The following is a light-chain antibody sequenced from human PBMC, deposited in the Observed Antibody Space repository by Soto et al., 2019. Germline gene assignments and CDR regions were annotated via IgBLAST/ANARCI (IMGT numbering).Light chain of an antibody. V-gene: IGKV1-39*01. J-gene: IGKJ3*01. Sequence: DIQMTQSPSSLSASVGDRVTITCRASQSISSYLNWYQQKPGKAPKLLIYAASKFQSGVPSRFSGSGSGTEFTLTLSSLPPEDFATYYCQQSYSTPTFGPGTKVDIK. CDR1: QSISSY. CDR3: QQSYSTPT. CDR2: AAS.